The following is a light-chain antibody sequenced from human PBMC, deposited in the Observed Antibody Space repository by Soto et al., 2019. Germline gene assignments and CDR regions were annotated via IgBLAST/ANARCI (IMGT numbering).Light chain of an antibody. V-gene: IGKV3-20*01. J-gene: IGKJ2*01. CDR1: QSVSSSY. Sequence: EIVLTQSPGTLSLSPGERATLSCRASQSVSSSYLAWYQQKPGQAPRLLIYGASSRDTGLPDRFSGSGSGTDFTLTISRLEPEDFAVYYCHQYGSSPYTFGQGTKLEIK. CDR2: GAS. CDR3: HQYGSSPYT.